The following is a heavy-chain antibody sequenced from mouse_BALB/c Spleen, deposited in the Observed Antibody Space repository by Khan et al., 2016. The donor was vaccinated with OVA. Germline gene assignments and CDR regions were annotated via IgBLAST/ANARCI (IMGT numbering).Heavy chain of an antibody. Sequence: QVQLQQSGAELARPGASVKMSCKASGYTFTSYTMNWVKQRPGQGLEWIGYINPRNGYPNYNQKFKDKATLTADKSSSTAYMQLSSLTSEDSAVYYWAREGPYYCNDGAWFAYWGQGTLVTVSS. V-gene: IGHV1-4*01. D-gene: IGHD2-9*01. J-gene: IGHJ3*01. CDR2: INPRNGYP. CDR3: AREGPYYCNDGAWFAY. CDR1: GYTFTSYT.